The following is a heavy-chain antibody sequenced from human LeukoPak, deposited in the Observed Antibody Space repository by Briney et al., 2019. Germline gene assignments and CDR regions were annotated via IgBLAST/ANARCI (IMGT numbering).Heavy chain of an antibody. CDR1: GYTFTSYY. Sequence: GASVKVSCKASGYTFTSYYMHWMRQAPGQGLEWMGISNPSGGSTSYAQKFQGRVTMTRDTSTSTVYMELSSLRSEDTAVYYCARARLIYGSGSQFDYWGQGTLVTVSS. D-gene: IGHD3-10*01. CDR3: ARARLIYGSGSQFDY. CDR2: SNPSGGST. V-gene: IGHV1-46*01. J-gene: IGHJ4*02.